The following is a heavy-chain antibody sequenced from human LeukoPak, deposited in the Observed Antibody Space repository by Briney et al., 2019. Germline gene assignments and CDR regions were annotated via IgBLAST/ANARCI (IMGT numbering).Heavy chain of an antibody. CDR3: ASTPILRFLEWLSPYDHYYYYYYMDV. V-gene: IGHV1-69*06. Sequence: SVKVSCKASGGTFSSYAISWVRQAPGQGLEWMGGIIPIFGTANYAQKFQGRVTITADKSTSTAYMELSSLRSEDTAVYYCASTPILRFLEWLSPYDHYYYYYYMDVWGKGTTVTVSS. D-gene: IGHD3-3*01. J-gene: IGHJ6*03. CDR1: GGTFSSYA. CDR2: IIPIFGTA.